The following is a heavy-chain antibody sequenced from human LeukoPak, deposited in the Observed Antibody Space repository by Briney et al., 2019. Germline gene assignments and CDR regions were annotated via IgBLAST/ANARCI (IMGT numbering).Heavy chain of an antibody. CDR1: GFTFSSSS. CDR2: ISTSSSPI. D-gene: IGHD1-26*01. V-gene: IGHV3-48*01. Sequence: GGSLRLSCAASGFTFSSSSMNWVRQAPGKGLEWISYISTSSSPIYYADSVKGRFTISRDNAKNSLYLQMSSLRAEDTAVYYCARGTGYFSSGNYYDLDHWGQGTLVTVSS. J-gene: IGHJ4*02. CDR3: ARGTGYFSSGNYYDLDH.